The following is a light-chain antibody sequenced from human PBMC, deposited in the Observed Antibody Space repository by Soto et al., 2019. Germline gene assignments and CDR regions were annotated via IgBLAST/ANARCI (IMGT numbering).Light chain of an antibody. CDR3: SSYSGTDTLVV. CDR2: EVS. CDR1: SSDIGGYNF. J-gene: IGLJ3*02. Sequence: QSALTQPASVSGSPGQSITISCTGTSSDIGGYNFVSWYQQYPGKAPKTMIYEVSNRPSGVSNRFSGSKSGSTASLTLSGLQAEDEADYFCSSYSGTDTLVVFGGGTKLTVL. V-gene: IGLV2-14*01.